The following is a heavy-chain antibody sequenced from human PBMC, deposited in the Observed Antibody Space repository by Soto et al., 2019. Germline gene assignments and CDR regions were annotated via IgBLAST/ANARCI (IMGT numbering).Heavy chain of an antibody. CDR3: ATPRGYGSGSHDAFDI. Sequence: EVQLVQSGAEVKKPGATVKISCKVSGYTFTDYYMHWAQQAPAKGLEWMGLVDPEDGETIYAEKFQGRVTITADTSTDTACMELSSLRSEDTAVYYCATPRGYGSGSHDAFDIWGQGTMVTVSS. CDR2: VDPEDGET. J-gene: IGHJ3*02. D-gene: IGHD3-10*01. V-gene: IGHV1-69-2*01. CDR1: GYTFTDYY.